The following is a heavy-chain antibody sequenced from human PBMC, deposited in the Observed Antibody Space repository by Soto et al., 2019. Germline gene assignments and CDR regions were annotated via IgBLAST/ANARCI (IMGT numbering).Heavy chain of an antibody. J-gene: IGHJ4*02. D-gene: IGHD1-26*01. CDR3: ARLVGATTGPDGY. CDR1: GGSISSSSYY. V-gene: IGHV4-39*01. Sequence: QLQLQESGPGLVKPSETLSLTCTVSGGSISSSSYYWGWIRQPPGKGLEWIGSIYYSGSTYYNPSLKSRVTISVDTSKNQFSLKLSSVTAADTAVYYCARLVGATTGPDGYWGQGTLVTVSS. CDR2: IYYSGST.